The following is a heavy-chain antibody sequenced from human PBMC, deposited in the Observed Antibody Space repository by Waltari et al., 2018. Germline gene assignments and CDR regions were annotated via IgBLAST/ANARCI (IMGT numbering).Heavy chain of an antibody. CDR2: ITWNGARA. V-gene: IGHV3-20*01. CDR3: ARDPTVVPYYYMDV. CDR1: GFTFDDYG. Sequence: EVQVVESGGRVVRPGGSLRLACVASGFTFDDYGMSWVRQPPGKGVEWVSSITWNGARAGYADSVKGRFTISRDNAKNSLYLEMNDLRAEDSALYHCARDPTVVPYYYMDVWGKGTTVTVSS. D-gene: IGHD2-15*01. J-gene: IGHJ6*03.